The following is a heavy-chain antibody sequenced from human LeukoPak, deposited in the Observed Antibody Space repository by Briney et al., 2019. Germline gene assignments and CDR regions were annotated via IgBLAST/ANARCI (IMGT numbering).Heavy chain of an antibody. J-gene: IGHJ6*02. Sequence: PGGSLRLSCAASGFTFRSYSMNWVRQAPGMGLEWVSSISTSSSHIYYADSVEGRFTISRDNAETSLYLQMNSLRAEDTAVYYCVRSYYGMDVWGQGTTVSVSS. V-gene: IGHV3-21*01. CDR1: GFTFRSYS. CDR3: VRSYYGMDV. CDR2: ISTSSSHI.